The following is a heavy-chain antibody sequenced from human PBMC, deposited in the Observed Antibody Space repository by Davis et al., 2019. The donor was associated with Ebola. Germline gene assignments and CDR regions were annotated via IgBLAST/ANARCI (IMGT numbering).Heavy chain of an antibody. V-gene: IGHV3-30*04. Sequence: PGGSLRLSCAASGFTFSDHAMHWIRQAPGKGPEWVAVVSHSEREKFYADSVKGRFTISRDNSENTLYLQMNSLTADDTAVYYCARAVFHEVLDFWGQGTPVTVSS. CDR1: GFTFSDHA. D-gene: IGHD3-3*01. J-gene: IGHJ4*02. CDR2: VSHSEREK. CDR3: ARAVFHEVLDF.